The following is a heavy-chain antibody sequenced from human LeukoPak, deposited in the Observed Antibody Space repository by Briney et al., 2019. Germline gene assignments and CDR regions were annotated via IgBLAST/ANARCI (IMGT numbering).Heavy chain of an antibody. Sequence: ASVKVSCKASGYTFTSSGISWVRQAPGQGLEWMGWISAYNGNTNYAQKFQARVTMTTDTSTSTAYMELKSLRSDDTAVYYCARHFNAGSYDWWGQGTLVTVSS. CDR1: GYTFTSSG. CDR2: ISAYNGNT. J-gene: IGHJ4*02. CDR3: ARHFNAGSYDW. V-gene: IGHV1-18*01. D-gene: IGHD1-26*01.